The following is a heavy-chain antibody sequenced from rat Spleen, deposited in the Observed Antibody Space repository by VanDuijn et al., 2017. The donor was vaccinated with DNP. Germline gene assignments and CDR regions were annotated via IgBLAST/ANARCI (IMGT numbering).Heavy chain of an antibody. CDR1: GFTFSSYW. V-gene: IGHV5-58*01. J-gene: IGHJ2*01. D-gene: IGHD1-12*02. Sequence: EVQLVESGGGLLQPGRSLKLSCVASGFTFSSYWMYWIRQAPGKGLEWVASINTDGGNTYYPDSVKGRFTISRDNAENTVYLQMNSLRSEDTATYYCANYNYYDGTYWGQGVMVTVSS. CDR3: ANYNYYDGTY. CDR2: INTDGGNT.